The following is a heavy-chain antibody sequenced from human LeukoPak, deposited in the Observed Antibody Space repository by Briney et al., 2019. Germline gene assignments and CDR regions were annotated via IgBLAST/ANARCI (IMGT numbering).Heavy chain of an antibody. D-gene: IGHD4-17*01. J-gene: IGHJ4*02. Sequence: GGSLRLSCAPPGFTFSSYAMSWSRQAPGKGRDGFSVIYSGGSTYYADSVKGRFTISRDNSKNTLYLQMNSLRAEDTAVYYCVRGMTTVTTWYYFDYWGQGTLVTVSS. V-gene: IGHV3-53*01. CDR3: VRGMTTVTTWYYFDY. CDR1: GFTFSSYA. CDR2: IYSGGST.